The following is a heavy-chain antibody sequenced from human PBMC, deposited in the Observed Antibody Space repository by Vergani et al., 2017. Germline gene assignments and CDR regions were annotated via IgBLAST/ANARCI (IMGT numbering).Heavy chain of an antibody. D-gene: IGHD2-8*01. CDR1: GFTFSSYS. J-gene: IGHJ4*02. Sequence: EVQLVESGGGLVQPGGSLRRSCAASGFTFSSYSMNWVRQAPGKGLEWVSYISSSSSTIYYADSVKGRFTISRDNAKNSLYLQMNSLRAEDTAVYYCAGDPFCTNGVCDYWGQGTLVTVSS. CDR3: AGDPFCTNGVCDY. CDR2: ISSSSSTI. V-gene: IGHV3-48*01.